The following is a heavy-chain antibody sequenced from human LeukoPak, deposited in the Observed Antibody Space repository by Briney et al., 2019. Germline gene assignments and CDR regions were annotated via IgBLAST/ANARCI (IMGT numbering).Heavy chain of an antibody. CDR1: GFTFSAYW. CDR3: ARLREIPVFGVVTKSTSYFDY. J-gene: IGHJ4*02. CDR2: INEGGNVK. V-gene: IGHV3-7*01. Sequence: GESLRLSCAASGFTFSAYWMTWVRQAPGKGLEWVANINEGGNVKFYVDSVKGRFTISRDNTKISLYLQMNGLRAEDTAVYYCARLREIPVFGVVTKSTSYFDYGGQGPLVPVSS. D-gene: IGHD3-3*01.